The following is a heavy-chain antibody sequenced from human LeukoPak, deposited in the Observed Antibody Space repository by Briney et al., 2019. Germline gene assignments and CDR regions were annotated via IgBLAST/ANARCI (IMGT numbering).Heavy chain of an antibody. D-gene: IGHD1-26*01. Sequence: GGSLRLSCAASGFTFSGSAMHWVRQASGKGLEWVGRIRSKANSYATAYAASVKGRFTISRDDSKNTAYLQMNSLKTEDTAVYYCTRHGGWEHQGFDYWGQGTLVTVSS. J-gene: IGHJ4*02. CDR3: TRHGGWEHQGFDY. CDR1: GFTFSGSA. CDR2: IRSKANSYAT. V-gene: IGHV3-73*01.